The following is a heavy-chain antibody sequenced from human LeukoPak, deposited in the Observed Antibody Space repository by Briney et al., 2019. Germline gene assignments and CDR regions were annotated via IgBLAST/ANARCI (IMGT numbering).Heavy chain of an antibody. CDR3: ARSLRVRGVPDYMDV. J-gene: IGHJ6*03. CDR1: GFTVSSNY. CDR2: IYKNAIT. Sequence: PGGSLGLSCAASGFTVSSNYMTWVRQAPGKGLEWVSVIYKNAITYYADTVKGRFTISRDNSKNMLYLQMNSLGAEDTAVYYCARSLRVRGVPDYMDVWGKGTTVTISS. V-gene: IGHV3-53*01. D-gene: IGHD3-10*01.